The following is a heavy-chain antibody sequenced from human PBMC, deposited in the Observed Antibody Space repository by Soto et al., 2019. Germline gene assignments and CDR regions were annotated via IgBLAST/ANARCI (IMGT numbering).Heavy chain of an antibody. V-gene: IGHV1-69*01. CDR3: ARVRPTDYVGNYNNGMDV. CDR2: IIPIFNTA. D-gene: IGHD4-17*01. J-gene: IGHJ6*02. Sequence: QVQLVQSGAEVKKPGSSVKVSCKASGGTLSNYAFTWVRQAPGQGLAWMGGIIPIFNTATYAQKFQGRVTITADDSTSTAYMEVNSLRSEDTAIYYCARVRPTDYVGNYNNGMDVWGQGTTVTVSS. CDR1: GGTLSNYA.